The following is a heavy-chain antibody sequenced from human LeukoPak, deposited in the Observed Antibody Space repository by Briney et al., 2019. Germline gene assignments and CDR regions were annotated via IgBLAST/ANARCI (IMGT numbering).Heavy chain of an antibody. Sequence: ASVKVSCKASGYTFTSYGISWVRQAPGQGREWMGWISAYNGNTNYAQKLQGRVTMTTDTSTSTAYMELRSLRSDDTAVYYCARVDSGDWYSGMDVWGQGTTVTVSS. CDR1: GYTFTSYG. D-gene: IGHD1-26*01. CDR2: ISAYNGNT. V-gene: IGHV1-18*01. J-gene: IGHJ6*02. CDR3: ARVDSGDWYSGMDV.